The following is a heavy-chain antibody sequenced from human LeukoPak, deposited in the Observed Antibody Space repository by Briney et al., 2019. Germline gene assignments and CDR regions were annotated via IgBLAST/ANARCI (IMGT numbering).Heavy chain of an antibody. J-gene: IGHJ4*02. Sequence: GGSLRLSCAASGFTFSSYAMSWVRQAPGKGLEWVSAISGSGGSTYYADSVKGRFTISRDNSKNTLYLQMNSLRAEDTAVYYCTTYSSSGFDSWGQGTLVTVSS. V-gene: IGHV3-23*01. CDR2: ISGSGGST. CDR1: GFTFSSYA. CDR3: TTYSSSGFDS. D-gene: IGHD6-6*01.